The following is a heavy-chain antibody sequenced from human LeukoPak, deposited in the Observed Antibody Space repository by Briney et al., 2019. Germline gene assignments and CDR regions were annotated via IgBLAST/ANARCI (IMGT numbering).Heavy chain of an antibody. D-gene: IGHD6-19*01. CDR3: ARGGSTGWYSFDY. Sequence: GGSLRLSCVASGFRFDDYGMSWVRQAPGKGLEWVSGINWNGGSTGYGDSVKGRFTISRDNAKNSLYLRMNSLRAEDTALYYCARGGSTGWYSFDYWGQGTLVTVSS. V-gene: IGHV3-20*04. J-gene: IGHJ4*02. CDR2: INWNGGST. CDR1: GFRFDDYG.